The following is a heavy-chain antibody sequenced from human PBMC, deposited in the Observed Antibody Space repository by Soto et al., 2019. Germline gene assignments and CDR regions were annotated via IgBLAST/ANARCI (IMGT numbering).Heavy chain of an antibody. V-gene: IGHV3-9*01. CDR2: ITWNSVST. Sequence: QLVESGGGLVQPGGSLRLSCVASGFSFDDFAMHWVRQAPGKGLGWISGITWNSVSTDYANSVKGRFTVSRDNAKNSLYLQMSSLTTEDTALYFCAKERVRFLDAWGQGTLVTVSS. D-gene: IGHD3-3*01. CDR1: GFSFDDFA. CDR3: AKERVRFLDA. J-gene: IGHJ5*02.